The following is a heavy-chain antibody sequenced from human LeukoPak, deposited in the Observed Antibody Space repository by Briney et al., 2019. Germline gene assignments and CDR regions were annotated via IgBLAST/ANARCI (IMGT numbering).Heavy chain of an antibody. J-gene: IGHJ4*02. Sequence: SETLSLTCTVSGGSFSSYYWSWIRQPPGKGLEWIGYIYYSGSTNYNPSLKSRVTISVDTSKNQFSLKLSSVTAADTAVYYCARVTRYSSGWYPFDYWGQGTLVTVSS. CDR1: GGSFSSYY. D-gene: IGHD6-19*01. CDR3: ARVTRYSSGWYPFDY. CDR2: IYYSGST. V-gene: IGHV4-59*01.